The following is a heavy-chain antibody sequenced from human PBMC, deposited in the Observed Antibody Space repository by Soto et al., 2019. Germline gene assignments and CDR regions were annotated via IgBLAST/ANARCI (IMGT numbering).Heavy chain of an antibody. Sequence: QAQLEQSGGEVKKPGSSVKVSCKASRVAFSKFIVTWVRQAPGLGLEWVGGIIPIFGTANYAQKFQGRVTITADESTSTSYMEVNNLSSEDTAVYYCAKVRYSSPMGYYYGMDVWGQGTTVTVS. CDR2: IIPIFGTA. J-gene: IGHJ6*02. D-gene: IGHD6-19*01. CDR3: AKVRYSSPMGYYYGMDV. V-gene: IGHV1-69*01. CDR1: RVAFSKFI.